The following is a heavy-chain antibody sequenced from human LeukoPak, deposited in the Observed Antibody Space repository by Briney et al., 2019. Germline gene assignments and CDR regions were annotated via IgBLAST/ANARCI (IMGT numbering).Heavy chain of an antibody. CDR2: IIPIFGTA. V-gene: IGHV1-69*13. D-gene: IGHD6-19*01. CDR1: GGTFSSYA. J-gene: IGHJ4*02. CDR3: ARDPRYSSGWYTPTKRYYFDY. Sequence: SVKVSCKASGGTFSSYAMSWVRQAPGQRLEWMGGIIPIFGTANYAQKFQGRVTITADESTSTAYMELSSLRSEDTAVYYCARDPRYSSGWYTPTKRYYFDYWGQGTLVTVSS.